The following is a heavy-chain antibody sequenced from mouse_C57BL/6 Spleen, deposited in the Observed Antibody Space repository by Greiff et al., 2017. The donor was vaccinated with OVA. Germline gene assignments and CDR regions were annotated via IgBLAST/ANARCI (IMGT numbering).Heavy chain of an antibody. CDR1: GYTFTDYE. CDR2: IDPETGGT. CDR3: TRGPRGYFDY. J-gene: IGHJ2*01. V-gene: IGHV1-15*01. Sequence: QVQLKESGAELVRPGASVTLSCKASGYTFTDYEMHWVKQTPVHGLEWIGAIDPETGGTAYNQKFKGKAILTADKSSSTAYMELRSLTSEDSAVYYCTRGPRGYFDYWGQGTTLTVSS.